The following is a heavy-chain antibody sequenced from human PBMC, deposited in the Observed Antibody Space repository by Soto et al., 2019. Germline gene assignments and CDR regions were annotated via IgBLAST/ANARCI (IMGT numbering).Heavy chain of an antibody. CDR3: PRLLYYYDSRAPPRAFDI. CDR2: IIPSFCTA. CDR1: GGSFSSYA. Sequence: SVKVSCKPSGGSFSSYASSWVRRAPGQGLESMGGIIPSFCTANYAQKCHGRVTITADESTSTAYIELSSRRSEDTAVYYWPRLLYYYDSRAPPRAFDIWAQGTMVTVSS. D-gene: IGHD3-22*01. V-gene: IGHV1-69*13. J-gene: IGHJ3*02.